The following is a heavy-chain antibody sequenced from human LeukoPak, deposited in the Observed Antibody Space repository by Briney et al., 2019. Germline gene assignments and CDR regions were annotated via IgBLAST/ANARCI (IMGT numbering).Heavy chain of an antibody. D-gene: IGHD6-6*01. V-gene: IGHV4-59*08. J-gene: IGHJ4*02. Sequence: SETLSLTCTVSGDSITNYYWSWIRQPPGKGLECIAYISYSGGTKYNPSLRSRVTISVDTSKNQFSLKLSSVTAADTAVYYCARHPWHSSSWEDYWGQGTLVTVSS. CDR3: ARHPWHSSSWEDY. CDR1: GDSITNYY. CDR2: ISYSGGT.